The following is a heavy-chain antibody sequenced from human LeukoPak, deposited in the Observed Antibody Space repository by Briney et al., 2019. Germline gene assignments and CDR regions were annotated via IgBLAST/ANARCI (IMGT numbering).Heavy chain of an antibody. V-gene: IGHV3-9*01. Sequence: GRSLRLSCAASGFTFDDYAMHWVRQAPGKGLEWVPGISWNSGSIGYADSVKGRFTISRDNAKNSLYLQMNSLRAEDTALYYCARDRGNIVVAPNAIRGWFDPWGQGTLVTVSS. D-gene: IGHD2-2*02. CDR3: ARDRGNIVVAPNAIRGWFDP. J-gene: IGHJ5*02. CDR1: GFTFDDYA. CDR2: ISWNSGSI.